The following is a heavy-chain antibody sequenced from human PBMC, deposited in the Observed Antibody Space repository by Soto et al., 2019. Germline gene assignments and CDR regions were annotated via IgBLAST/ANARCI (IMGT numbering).Heavy chain of an antibody. J-gene: IGHJ4*02. CDR3: AKDIKWERLYYFDY. D-gene: IGHD1-26*01. Sequence: QVQLVESGGGVVQPGRSLRLSCAASGFTFSSYGMHWVRQAPGKGLEWVAVISYDGSNKYYADSVKGRFTISRDNSKNTLYMQMNSLRAEDTAVYYCAKDIKWERLYYFDYWGQGTLVTVSS. V-gene: IGHV3-30*18. CDR2: ISYDGSNK. CDR1: GFTFSSYG.